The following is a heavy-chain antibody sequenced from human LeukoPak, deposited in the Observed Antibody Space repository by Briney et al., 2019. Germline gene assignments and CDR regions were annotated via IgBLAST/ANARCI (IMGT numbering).Heavy chain of an antibody. V-gene: IGHV3-23*01. J-gene: IGHJ4*02. D-gene: IGHD1-26*01. CDR2: ISGGGDIT. CDR1: GFTFSSYA. Sequence: GGSLRLSCAASGFTFSSYAMNWVREAPGKGLEWVSAISGGGDITYYAGSVKGRFTISRDNSKNTLYLLVSSLRADDTAVYYCAKAHSGSFYSGIHWGQGTLVTVSS. CDR3: AKAHSGSFYSGIH.